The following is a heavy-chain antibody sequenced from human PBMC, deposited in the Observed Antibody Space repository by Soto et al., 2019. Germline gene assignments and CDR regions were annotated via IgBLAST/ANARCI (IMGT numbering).Heavy chain of an antibody. CDR2: IYWDDDK. D-gene: IGHD5-12*01. CDR1: GFSLSTSGVG. J-gene: IGHJ5*02. CDR3: AHGRCYGDDCGWFDP. Sequence: QITLKESGPTLVKPTQTLTLTCTFSGFSLSTSGVGVGWIRQPPGKALEWLALIYWDDDKRYSPSLKSRLTHTKHTAKNHVVPTMTHMDPVDTATYYCAHGRCYGDDCGWFDPWGQGTLVPVS. V-gene: IGHV2-5*02.